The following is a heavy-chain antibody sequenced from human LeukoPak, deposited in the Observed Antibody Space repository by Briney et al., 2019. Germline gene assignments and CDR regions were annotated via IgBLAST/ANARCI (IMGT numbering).Heavy chain of an antibody. CDR1: GFTFSSFN. CDR2: ITSSGTHI. V-gene: IGHV3-21*01. D-gene: IGHD1-26*01. CDR3: ARSGGSYLGYFDY. J-gene: IGHJ4*02. Sequence: GGSLRLSCAASGFTFSSFNMNWVRQAPGKAMEWVSSITSSGTHIFYADSVRGRFTISRDNAKNSLYLQMDSLGPDDTAVYYCARSGGSYLGYFDYWGQETLVTVSS.